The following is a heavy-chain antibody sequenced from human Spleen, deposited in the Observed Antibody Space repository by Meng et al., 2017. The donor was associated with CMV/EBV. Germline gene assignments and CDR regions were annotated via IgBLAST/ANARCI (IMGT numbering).Heavy chain of an antibody. D-gene: IGHD5-18*01. V-gene: IGHV3-11*04. CDR3: ARGRSGPGYSSFDY. J-gene: IGHJ4*02. Sequence: ASGFTSSYHYMTWIRQAPGKGLEWISYISNSGATTYYADSVKGRFTTSRDNAENSLFLQMNSLRAEDTAVYYCARGRSGPGYSSFDYWGQGTLVTVSS. CDR1: GFTSSYHY. CDR2: ISNSGATT.